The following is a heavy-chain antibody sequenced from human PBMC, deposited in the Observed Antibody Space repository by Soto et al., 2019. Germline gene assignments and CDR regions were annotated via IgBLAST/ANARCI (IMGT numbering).Heavy chain of an antibody. D-gene: IGHD2-2*01. CDR2: ISGSGGST. CDR3: AKGGYFISTSASSYYYMVA. CDR1: GFTFSSYA. V-gene: IGHV3-23*01. J-gene: IGHJ6*03. Sequence: GGSLRLSCAASGFTFSSYAMSWVRQAPGKGLEWVSAISGSGGSTYYADSVKGRFTISRDNSKNTLYLQMNSLRAEDTAVYYCAKGGYFISTSASSYYYMVARGKGPTVTVSS.